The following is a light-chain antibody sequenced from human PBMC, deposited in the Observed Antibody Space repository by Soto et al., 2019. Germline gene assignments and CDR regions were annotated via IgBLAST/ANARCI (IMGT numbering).Light chain of an antibody. Sequence: EIVLTQSPGTLSFSPGERATLSCRASQSVSNNFLAWYQHRPGQAPRLLIYGATTRATGIPARFSGSGSGTEFSLTISSLQSEDFALYYCQQYKKWPPLTFGGGTKVDIK. CDR2: GAT. CDR1: QSVSNN. CDR3: QQYKKWPPLT. J-gene: IGKJ4*01. V-gene: IGKV3D-15*01.